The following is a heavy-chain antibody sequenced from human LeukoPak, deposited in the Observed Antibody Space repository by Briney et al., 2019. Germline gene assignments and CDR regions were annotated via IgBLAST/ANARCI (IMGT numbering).Heavy chain of an antibody. V-gene: IGHV4-39*07. Sequence: SETLSLTCTVSGGSTSSGDYYWAWIRQPPGSTLQWIGSIYHSGTTYYNPSLKSRVTISVDTSKNQFSLKLSSVTAADTAVYYCAREKGYYDSSGYSFIDYWGQGTLVTVSS. D-gene: IGHD3-22*01. CDR1: GGSTSSGDYY. J-gene: IGHJ4*02. CDR2: IYHSGTT. CDR3: AREKGYYDSSGYSFIDY.